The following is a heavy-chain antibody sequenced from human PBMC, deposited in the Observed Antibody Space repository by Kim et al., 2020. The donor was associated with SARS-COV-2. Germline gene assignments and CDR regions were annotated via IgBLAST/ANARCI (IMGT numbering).Heavy chain of an antibody. J-gene: IGHJ3*02. D-gene: IGHD3-10*01. Sequence: GESLKISCKGSGYSFTSYWIAWVRQMPGKGLEWMGIIYPGDSDISYSPSFQGQVTISADKSISTAYLQWSSLKASDTAMYYCASGVQMYYYGSGSYYLAIWGQGTMVTVSS. V-gene: IGHV5-51*01. CDR1: GYSFTSYW. CDR3: ASGVQMYYYGSGSYYLAI. CDR2: IYPGDSDI.